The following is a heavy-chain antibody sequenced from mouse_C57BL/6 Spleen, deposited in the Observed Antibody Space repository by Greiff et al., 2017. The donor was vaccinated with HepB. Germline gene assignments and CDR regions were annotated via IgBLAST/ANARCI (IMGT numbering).Heavy chain of an antibody. CDR1: GFTFSSYA. J-gene: IGHJ2*01. Sequence: EVKLMESGEGLVKPGGSLKLSCAASGFTFSSYAMSWVRQTPEKRLEWVAYISSGGDYIYYADTVKGRFTISRDNARNTLYLQMSSLKSEDTAMYYCTRDYDGYYVPSYYFDYWGQGTTLTVSS. CDR3: TRDYDGYYVPSYYFDY. V-gene: IGHV5-9-1*02. CDR2: ISSGGDYI. D-gene: IGHD2-3*01.